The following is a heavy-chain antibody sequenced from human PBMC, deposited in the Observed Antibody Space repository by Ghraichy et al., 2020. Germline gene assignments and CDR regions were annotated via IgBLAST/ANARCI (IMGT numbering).Heavy chain of an antibody. D-gene: IGHD5-12*01. CDR2: IDWDDDE. V-gene: IGHV2-70*20. J-gene: IGHJ4*02. CDR3: TRTWIEVQRHSPIFFDF. CDR1: GVSFSTPGVS. Sequence: SGPTLVKPTQTLTLTCSFSGVSFSTPGVSISWVRQSPGKALEWLALIDWDDDEYYSTSLKTRLTISKDTSKNQVVLTMTNMDPVDTATYYCTRTWIEVQRHSPIFFDFWGQGTLVTVSS.